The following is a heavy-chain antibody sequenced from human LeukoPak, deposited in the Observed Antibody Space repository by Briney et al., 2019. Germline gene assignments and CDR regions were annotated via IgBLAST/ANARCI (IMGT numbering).Heavy chain of an antibody. CDR1: GFTFSSYA. V-gene: IGHV3-23*01. CDR3: AKDLLSGAVAADY. D-gene: IGHD6-19*01. Sequence: GGSLRLSCAASGFTFSSYAMSWVRQAPGKGLEWVSGISGSGDNTYYADSVKGRFTISRDNSKNTLYLQMNSLRAEDTAIYYCAKDLLSGAVAADYWGQGTLVTVSS. J-gene: IGHJ4*02. CDR2: ISGSGDNT.